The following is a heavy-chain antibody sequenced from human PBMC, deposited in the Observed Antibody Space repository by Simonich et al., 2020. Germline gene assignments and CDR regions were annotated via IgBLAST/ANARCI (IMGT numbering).Heavy chain of an antibody. CDR3: ARHAGFAFDI. CDR2: IVYSGST. D-gene: IGHD6-13*01. CDR1: GGSISSSSYY. Sequence: QLQLQESGPGLVKPSETLSLTCTVSGGSISSSSYYWGWNRQPPGKGREWIGSIVYSGSTYYNPSLKIRVTISVDTSKNQFSLKLGSVTAADTAVYYCARHAGFAFDIWGQGTMVTVSS. V-gene: IGHV4-39*01. J-gene: IGHJ3*02.